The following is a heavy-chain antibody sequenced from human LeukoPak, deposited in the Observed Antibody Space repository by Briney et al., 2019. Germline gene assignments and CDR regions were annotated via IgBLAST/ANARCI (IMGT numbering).Heavy chain of an antibody. J-gene: IGHJ5*02. D-gene: IGHD4-11*01. CDR1: GYTFTDYY. CDR2: INPNSGGT. V-gene: IGHV1-2*02. Sequence: ASVKVSCKASGYTFTDYYMHWVRQAPGQGLEWMGWINPNSGGTDYAQKFQGRVTMTRDTSISTAYMELSRLRSDDTAVYYCATHYSLRGSSWFDPWGQGTLVTVSS. CDR3: ATHYSLRGSSWFDP.